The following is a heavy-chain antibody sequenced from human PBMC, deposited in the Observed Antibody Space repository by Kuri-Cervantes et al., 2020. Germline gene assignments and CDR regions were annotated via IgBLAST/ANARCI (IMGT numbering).Heavy chain of an antibody. D-gene: IGHD6-13*01. CDR1: GGSISRYY. CDR3: ARGRRYSSSSDHYYYYMDV. CDR2: IYYSGST. J-gene: IGHJ6*03. V-gene: IGHV4-59*12. Sequence: GSLRLSCAVSGGSISRYYWNWIRQPPVKGLDWIGYIYYSGSTYYNPSLKSRVTISVDTSKNQFSLKLSSVTAADTAVYYCARGRRYSSSSDHYYYYMDVWGKGTTVTVSS.